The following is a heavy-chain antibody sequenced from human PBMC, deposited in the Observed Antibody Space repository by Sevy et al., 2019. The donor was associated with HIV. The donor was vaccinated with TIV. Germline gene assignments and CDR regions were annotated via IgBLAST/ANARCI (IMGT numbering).Heavy chain of an antibody. J-gene: IGHJ4*02. CDR3: SRDWGAPPAAILYFFDC. D-gene: IGHD2-2*01. CDR2: ISYEGSNE. V-gene: IGHV3-30*04. Sequence: GGSLRLSCAASTFTFGHYAMHWVRQAPGKGLQWVAGISYEGSNEYYTDSVKGRFTISRNNSKNTLYLEMNYLRVEDTALYYCSRDWGAPPAAILYFFDCWGQGIPVTASS. CDR1: TFTFGHYA.